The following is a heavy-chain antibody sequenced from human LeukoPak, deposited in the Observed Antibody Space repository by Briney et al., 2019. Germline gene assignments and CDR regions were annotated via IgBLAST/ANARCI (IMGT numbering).Heavy chain of an antibody. CDR3: ARDGEGRTMVRGVILEDHYYYYYYMDV. J-gene: IGHJ6*03. Sequence: GASVKVSCKASGYIFTSYGISWVRQAPGQGLEWMGWISAYNGNTNYAQKLQGRVTMTTDTSTSTAYMELRSLRSDDTAVYYCARDGEGRTMVRGVILEDHYYYYYYMDVWGKGTTVTVSS. D-gene: IGHD3-10*01. CDR1: GYIFTSYG. CDR2: ISAYNGNT. V-gene: IGHV1-18*01.